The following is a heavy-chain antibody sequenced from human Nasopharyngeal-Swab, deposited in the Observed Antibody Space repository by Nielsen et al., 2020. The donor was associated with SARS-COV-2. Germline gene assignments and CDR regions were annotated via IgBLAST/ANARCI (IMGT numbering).Heavy chain of an antibody. J-gene: IGHJ4*02. V-gene: IGHV3-7*03. CDR3: AKGASQSWNSEFDH. CDR2: IKQDGSEK. Sequence: WIRQPPGKGLEWVANIKQDGSEKYYVDSVKGRFTISRDNSKNTLYLQMDSLRAEDTALYYCAKGASQSWNSEFDHWGQGTLVTVSS. D-gene: IGHD1-7*01.